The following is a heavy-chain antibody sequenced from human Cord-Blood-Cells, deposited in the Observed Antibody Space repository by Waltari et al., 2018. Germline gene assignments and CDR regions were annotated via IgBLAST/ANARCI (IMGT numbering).Heavy chain of an antibody. J-gene: IGHJ4*02. CDR2: IYHSGST. CDR1: GYSISGGYY. CDR3: AGALGWFDY. Sequence: QVQLQESGPGLVKPSETLSLTCAVSGYSISGGYYWGWIRQPPGKGLEWIGSIYHSGSTYYNPSLKSRVTISVDTSKNQFSLKRSSVTAADTAVYYCAGALGWFDYWGQGTLVTVSS. D-gene: IGHD7-27*01. V-gene: IGHV4-38-2*01.